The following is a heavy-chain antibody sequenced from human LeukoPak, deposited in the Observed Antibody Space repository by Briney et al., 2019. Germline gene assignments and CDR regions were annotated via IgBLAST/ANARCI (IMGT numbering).Heavy chain of an antibody. Sequence: ASVKVSCKASGYTFTSYGISWVRQAPGQGREWMGWISAYNGNTNYAQKLQGRVTMTTDTSTSTAYMELRSLRSDDTAVSYCARAWRYCSGGSCSNYVDYWGQGTLVTVSS. CDR2: ISAYNGNT. J-gene: IGHJ4*02. V-gene: IGHV1-18*01. CDR1: GYTFTSYG. CDR3: ARAWRYCSGGSCSNYVDY. D-gene: IGHD2-15*01.